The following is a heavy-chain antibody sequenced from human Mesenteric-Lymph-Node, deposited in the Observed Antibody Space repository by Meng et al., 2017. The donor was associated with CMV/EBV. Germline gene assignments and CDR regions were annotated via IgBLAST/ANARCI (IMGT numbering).Heavy chain of an antibody. D-gene: IGHD4-11*01. CDR2: IYGGA. V-gene: IGHV3-66*01. Sequence: GESLKISCAASLFTAITNFMTCVRLAPGRGLVWVSLIYGGADSVKGRFTISRDNAKNTLYLQMSSLRAEDTAVYYCARVSNYGLYYGMDVWGQGTTVTVSS. J-gene: IGHJ6*02. CDR1: LFTAITNF. CDR3: ARVSNYGLYYGMDV.